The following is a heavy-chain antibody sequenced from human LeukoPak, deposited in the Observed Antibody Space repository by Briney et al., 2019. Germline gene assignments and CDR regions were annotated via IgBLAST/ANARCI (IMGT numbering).Heavy chain of an antibody. CDR1: GYTLTELS. J-gene: IGHJ4*02. D-gene: IGHD6-19*01. V-gene: IGHV1-24*01. CDR3: ATLSIAVAAKGDY. Sequence: ASVRVSCRVSGYTLTELSMHWVRQAPGKGREWVGGFDPEDGETIYAQKFQGRVTMTEDTSTDTAYMELSSLRSVDTAVYYCATLSIAVAAKGDYWGQGTLVTVSS. CDR2: FDPEDGET.